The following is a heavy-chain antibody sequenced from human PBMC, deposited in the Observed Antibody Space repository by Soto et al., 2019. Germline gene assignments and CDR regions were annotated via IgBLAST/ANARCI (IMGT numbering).Heavy chain of an antibody. V-gene: IGHV3-7*01. CDR1: GFMFSAYW. CDR3: ARDFDL. Sequence: EAQLVESGGGLVQPGGSLRLSCGASGFMFSAYWMSWVRQAPGKGLEWVANIKQDGSEKFHVDSVKGRFTISRNNAANSLYLQMDNLRAVDTAVYYCARDFDLWGRGTLVTVSS. CDR2: IKQDGSEK. J-gene: IGHJ2*01.